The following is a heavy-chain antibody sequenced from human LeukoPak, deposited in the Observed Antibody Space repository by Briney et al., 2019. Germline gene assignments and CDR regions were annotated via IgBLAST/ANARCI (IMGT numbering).Heavy chain of an antibody. J-gene: IGHJ5*02. CDR3: ARGLIAIRPRGEYNWFDP. Sequence: SETLSLTCAVYGGSFSGYYWSWIRQPPGKGLEWIGEINHSGSTNYNPSLKSRVTISVDTSKNQLSLKLSSVTAADTAVYYCARGLIAIRPRGEYNWFDPWGQGTLVTVSS. CDR2: INHSGST. V-gene: IGHV4-34*01. D-gene: IGHD2-21*01. CDR1: GGSFSGYY.